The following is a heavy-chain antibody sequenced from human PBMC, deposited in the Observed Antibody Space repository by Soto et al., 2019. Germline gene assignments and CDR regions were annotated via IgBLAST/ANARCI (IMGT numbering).Heavy chain of an antibody. CDR3: AAGGTRWLHSPFDY. CDR1: GHTLTELS. D-gene: IGHD1-1*01. Sequence: QVQLLQSGAEVKKPGASVKVSCKVSGHTLTELSMHWVRQAPGRGLEWMGGFDPEDGETIFAQKFQGRVTMTEHTXXDSTYMEWTGLRSEDTAVYYCAAGGTRWLHSPFDYWGQGTLVTISS. V-gene: IGHV1-24*01. CDR2: FDPEDGET. J-gene: IGHJ4*02.